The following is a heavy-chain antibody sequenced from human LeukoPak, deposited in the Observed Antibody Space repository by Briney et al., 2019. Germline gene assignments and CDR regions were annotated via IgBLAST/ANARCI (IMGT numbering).Heavy chain of an antibody. CDR3: ARDSIAAAGPGGFDY. V-gene: IGHV3-21*01. CDR2: ISSSRGYI. J-gene: IGHJ4*02. Sequence: PGGSLRLSCAASGFTFSSYSMNWVRQAPGKGLEWVSSISSSRGYIYYADSVKGRFTISRDNAKNSLYLQMNSLRAEDTAVYYCARDSIAAAGPGGFDYWGQGTLVTVSS. D-gene: IGHD6-13*01. CDR1: GFTFSSYS.